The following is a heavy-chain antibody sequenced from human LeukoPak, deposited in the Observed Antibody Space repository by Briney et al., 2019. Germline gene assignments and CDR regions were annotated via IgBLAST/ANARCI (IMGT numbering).Heavy chain of an antibody. CDR1: GFTFSSYA. Sequence: GGSLRLSCAASGFTFSSYAMSWVRQAPGKGREWVSAISGSGGSTYYADSVKGRFTISRDNSKNTLYLQMNSLRAEDTGVYYSAKDLSITCGGVIVRPGGDYWGQGTLVTVSS. J-gene: IGHJ4*02. V-gene: IGHV3-23*01. CDR3: AKDLSITCGGVIVRPGGDY. D-gene: IGHD3-16*02. CDR2: ISGSGGST.